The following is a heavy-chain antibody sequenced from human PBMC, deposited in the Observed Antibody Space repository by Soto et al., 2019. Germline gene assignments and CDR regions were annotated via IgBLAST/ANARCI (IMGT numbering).Heavy chain of an antibody. D-gene: IGHD2-2*01. CDR2: IWYDGSNK. CDR3: ARSMCRASCHYYFDH. Sequence: XGSLRLSCTAAGFTFSNYGMNWVPQAPGRGLEWVAVIWYDGSNKYYADTVKGRFTISRDNSKNTLYLQMNSLRAEDTALYYCARSMCRASCHYYFDHWGQGTLVTVSS. J-gene: IGHJ4*02. CDR1: GFTFSNYG. V-gene: IGHV3-33*01.